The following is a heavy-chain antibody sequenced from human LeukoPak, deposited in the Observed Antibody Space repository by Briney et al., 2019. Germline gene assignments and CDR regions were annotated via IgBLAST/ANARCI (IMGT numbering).Heavy chain of an antibody. D-gene: IGHD7-27*01. CDR1: GFTFSYYA. V-gene: IGHV3-11*01. J-gene: IGHJ4*02. CDR3: ARDDTGEFDY. CDR2: ISGGGTDT. Sequence: GGSLRLSCAASGFTFSYYAMSWVRQAPWKGLEWVSVISGGGTDTSYADSVKGRFTISRDNAKNSLYLQMNSLRAEDTAVYYCARDDTGEFDYWGQGTLVTVSS.